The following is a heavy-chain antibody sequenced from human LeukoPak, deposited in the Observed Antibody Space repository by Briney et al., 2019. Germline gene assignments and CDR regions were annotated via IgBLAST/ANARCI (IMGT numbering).Heavy chain of an antibody. Sequence: GGSLRLSCAASGFTFSSYRMNWVRQAPGKGLEWVSYMNSSDTTIYYADSVKGRFTISRDNAKNSLYLQMNSLRDEDTAVYYCARAVAVPAGSWFDPWGQGTLVTVSP. CDR2: MNSSDTTI. J-gene: IGHJ5*02. V-gene: IGHV3-48*02. D-gene: IGHD2-2*01. CDR1: GFTFSSYR. CDR3: ARAVAVPAGSWFDP.